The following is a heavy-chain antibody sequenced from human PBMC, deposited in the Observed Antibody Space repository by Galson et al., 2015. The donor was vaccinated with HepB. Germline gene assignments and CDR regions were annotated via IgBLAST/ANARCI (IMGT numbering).Heavy chain of an antibody. CDR1: GYTFSSYS. V-gene: IGHV1-18*01. CDR2: ISAYESST. D-gene: IGHD4-23*01. CDR3: ARARYGNSPPDL. J-gene: IGHJ5*02. Sequence: SVKVSCKASGYTFSSYSIAWVRQAPGQGLEWMGWISAYESSTKYAQKFQGRVTMTTETSTTTAYLELRSLRSDDTDVYYCARARYGNSPPDLWGQGTLVTVSS.